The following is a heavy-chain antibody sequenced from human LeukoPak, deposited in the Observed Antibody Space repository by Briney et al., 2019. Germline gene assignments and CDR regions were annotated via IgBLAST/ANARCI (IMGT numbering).Heavy chain of an antibody. CDR3: ARSLYSNYWYFDL. CDR1: GGTFSSYA. J-gene: IGHJ2*01. Sequence: SVKVSCKASGGTFSSYAISWVRQAPGQGLEWMGGIIPIFGTANYAQKFQGRVTITRDTSASTAYMELSSLRSEDTAVYYCARSLYSNYWYFDLWGRGTLVTVSS. V-gene: IGHV1-69*05. D-gene: IGHD4-11*01. CDR2: IIPIFGTA.